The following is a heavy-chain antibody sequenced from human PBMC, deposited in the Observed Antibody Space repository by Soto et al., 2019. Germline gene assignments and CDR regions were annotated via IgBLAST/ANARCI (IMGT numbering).Heavy chain of an antibody. CDR2: INSNIGGT. J-gene: IGHJ6*02. CDR3: ARGPWQLGNGMDV. CDR1: GYTFTGYD. D-gene: IGHD6-6*01. V-gene: IGHV1-2*02. Sequence: ASVKVSCKASGYTFTGYDIQWVRQVPGQGLEWMGGINSNIGGTKYAQKFQGRVTMTRDTSITTAYMEVRRLTSEDTAVYYCARGPWQLGNGMDVWGLGTTVTVSS.